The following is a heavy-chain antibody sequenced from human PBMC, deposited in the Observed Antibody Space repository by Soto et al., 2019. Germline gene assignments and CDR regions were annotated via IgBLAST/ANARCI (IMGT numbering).Heavy chain of an antibody. CDR3: AKRQQGYYFDY. V-gene: IGHV4-59*12. CDR1: GDSINNYY. J-gene: IGHJ4*02. D-gene: IGHD6-13*01. Sequence: PSETLSLTCTVSGDSINNYYWHWIRQPPGKGLEWIGYIFYSGSTHYNPSLKNRVTISVDSSKNQFSLRLTSVTAEDTAIYYCAKRQQGYYFDYWGQGALVTVSS. CDR2: IFYSGST.